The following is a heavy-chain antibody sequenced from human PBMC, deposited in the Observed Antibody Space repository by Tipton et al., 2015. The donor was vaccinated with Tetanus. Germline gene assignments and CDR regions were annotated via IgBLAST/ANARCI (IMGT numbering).Heavy chain of an antibody. CDR2: ISGSGGHI. D-gene: IGHD6-13*01. CDR3: ARDRRSYIASAGYGMDV. CDR1: GFTFSTTK. J-gene: IGHJ6*02. V-gene: IGHV3-48*02. Sequence: SLRLSCGVSGFTFSTTKMNWVRQAPGRGLEWVTFISGSGGHIYYADSVKGRFTVSRDNAKNSVYLQMSSLRDDDAAIYYCARDRRSYIASAGYGMDVWGQGTPVTASS.